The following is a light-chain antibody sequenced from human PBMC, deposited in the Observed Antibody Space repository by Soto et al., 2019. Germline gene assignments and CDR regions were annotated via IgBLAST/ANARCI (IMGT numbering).Light chain of an antibody. Sequence: QSVLTQPPSASGSPGQSVTISCTGTSSDVGAYNYVSWYQQHPGKAPKLIIYEVNKRPSGVPDRFSGSKSGNTASLTVSGLQAEDEADYFCSSYVGNNNVVFGGGTKLTVL. CDR2: EVN. CDR3: SSYVGNNNVV. J-gene: IGLJ2*01. V-gene: IGLV2-8*01. CDR1: SSDVGAYNY.